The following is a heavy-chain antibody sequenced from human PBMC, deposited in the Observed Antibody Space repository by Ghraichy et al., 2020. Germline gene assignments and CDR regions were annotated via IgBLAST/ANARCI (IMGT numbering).Heavy chain of an antibody. Sequence: SVKVSCKVSGGTVSSHAIGWVRQAPGQGLEWMGGIIPIFVTSNYAQKFQARVTITADESTNTAYMEVSSLRSEDTAVYYCARAGRYCSTSCFDYWGQGTLVTVS. D-gene: IGHD2-2*01. CDR1: GGTVSSHA. CDR3: ARAGRYCSTSCFDY. CDR2: IIPIFVTS. V-gene: IGHV1-69*13. J-gene: IGHJ4*02.